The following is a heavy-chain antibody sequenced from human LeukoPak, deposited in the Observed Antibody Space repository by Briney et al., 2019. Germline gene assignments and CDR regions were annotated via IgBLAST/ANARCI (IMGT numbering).Heavy chain of an antibody. J-gene: IGHJ4*02. CDR2: ISSSSSYI. CDR1: GFTFSSYS. V-gene: IGHV3-21*01. CDR3: AREYGGYYPNPIDY. D-gene: IGHD1-26*01. Sequence: PGGSLRLSCAASGFTFSSYSMNWVRQAPGKGLEWVSSISSSSSYIYYADSVKGRFTISRDNTKNTLYLQMNSLRAEDTAVYYCAREYGGYYPNPIDYWGQGTLVTVPS.